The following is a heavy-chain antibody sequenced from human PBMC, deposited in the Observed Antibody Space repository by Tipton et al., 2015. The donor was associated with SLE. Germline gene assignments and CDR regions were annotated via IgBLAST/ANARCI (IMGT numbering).Heavy chain of an antibody. CDR3: ARRDSWSGFDY. D-gene: IGHD3-3*01. Sequence: TLSLTCTVSGYSINSGYYWGWIRQPPGKGLEWIGSIYYSGSTYYNPSLKSRVTISVDTSKNQFSLKLSSVIAADTAVYYCARRDSWSGFDYWGQGTLVTVSS. V-gene: IGHV4-38-2*02. CDR1: GYSINSGYY. J-gene: IGHJ4*02. CDR2: IYYSGST.